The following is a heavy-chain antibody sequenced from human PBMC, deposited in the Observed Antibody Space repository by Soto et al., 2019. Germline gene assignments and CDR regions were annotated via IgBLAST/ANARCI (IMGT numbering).Heavy chain of an antibody. CDR3: ARSHPPHGLDV. Sequence: SGPTLVNPTETLTLTCTVSGFSLNTDRMGVSWIRQPPGKALEWLAHLFSTDEKSYSTSLRSRLTISGDTSKSQVVLTLTNMDPVDTATYYCARSHPPHGLDVWGQGTTVTVSS. CDR1: GFSLNTDRMG. CDR2: LFSTDEK. J-gene: IGHJ6*02. V-gene: IGHV2-26*02.